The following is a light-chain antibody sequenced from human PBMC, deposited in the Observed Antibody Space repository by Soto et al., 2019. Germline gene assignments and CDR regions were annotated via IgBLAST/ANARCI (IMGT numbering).Light chain of an antibody. CDR1: SSDIGAYTL. V-gene: IGLV2-23*02. Sequence: QSALAQPASVSVSPGQSITISCTGTSSDIGAYTLVSWYQQHPGKAPKIIIYDVTQRPSGISNRFSGSKSGNTASLTISGLQAEDEADYYCCSYAGSPFVFGAGTKVTVL. J-gene: IGLJ1*01. CDR2: DVT. CDR3: CSYAGSPFV.